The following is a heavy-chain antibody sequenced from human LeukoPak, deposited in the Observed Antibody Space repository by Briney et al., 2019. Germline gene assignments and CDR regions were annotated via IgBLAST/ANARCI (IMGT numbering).Heavy chain of an antibody. V-gene: IGHV3-23*01. CDR3: AKLPNNYYYYMEV. CDR2: LSDNGLTT. J-gene: IGHJ6*03. CDR1: GFTFSRNA. Sequence: GGSLRLSCAASGFTFSRNAMSWVRQAPGKGLEWVSGLSDNGLTTYYADSVKGRFTISRDNSKNTLYLQMSSLRAEDTAVYYCAKLPNNYYYYMEVWGKGTTVTVSS.